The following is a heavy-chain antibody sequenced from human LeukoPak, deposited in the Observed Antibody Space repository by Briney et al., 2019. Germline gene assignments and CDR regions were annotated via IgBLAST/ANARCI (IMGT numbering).Heavy chain of an antibody. D-gene: IGHD1-26*01. Sequence: GGSLRLSCAASGFTFSSYAMHWVRQAPGKGLEWVAVILYDGSNKYYADSVKGRFTISRDNSKNTLYLQMNSLRAEDTAVYYCARGRVGALRGAFDIWGQGTMVTVSS. CDR1: GFTFSSYA. CDR2: ILYDGSNK. V-gene: IGHV3-30-3*01. CDR3: ARGRVGALRGAFDI. J-gene: IGHJ3*02.